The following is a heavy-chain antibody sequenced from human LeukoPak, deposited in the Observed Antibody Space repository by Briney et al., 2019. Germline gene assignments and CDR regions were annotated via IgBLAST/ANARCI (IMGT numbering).Heavy chain of an antibody. CDR1: GFAVSDSY. CDR3: ARENGYCSTTSCPFGY. Sequence: GGSLRLSCAASGFAVSDSYMTWVRQAPGKGLEWVSVIYNVGTTEYADSVRGRFTISRDNSKNTLYLRMNGLRPEDTAVYYCARENGYCSTTSCPFGYWGQGTLVTVSS. CDR2: IYNVGTT. J-gene: IGHJ4*02. D-gene: IGHD2-2*01. V-gene: IGHV3-66*02.